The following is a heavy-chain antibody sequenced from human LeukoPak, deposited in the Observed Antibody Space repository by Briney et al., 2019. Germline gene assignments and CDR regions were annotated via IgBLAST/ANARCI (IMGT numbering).Heavy chain of an antibody. CDR3: ARVGPGGNSNY. Sequence: KPSETLSLTCTVSGGSISSYYWSWIRQPPGKGLEWIGYIYYSGSTNYNPSPKSRATISVDTSKNQFSLKLSSVTAADTAVYYCARVGPGGNSNYWGQGTLVTVSS. D-gene: IGHD4-23*01. V-gene: IGHV4-59*01. J-gene: IGHJ4*02. CDR1: GGSISSYY. CDR2: IYYSGST.